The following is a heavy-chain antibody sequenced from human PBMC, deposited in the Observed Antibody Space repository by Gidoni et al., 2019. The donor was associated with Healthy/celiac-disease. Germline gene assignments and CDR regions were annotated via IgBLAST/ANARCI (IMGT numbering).Heavy chain of an antibody. V-gene: IGHV3-23*01. Sequence: VQLLESGGGLVQPGGSLRLSCAAPGFTFGSYAMSWVRQAPGKGLEWVSAISGRGGSTYYADAVKGRFTISRDNSKNTLYLQMNSLRAEDTAVYYCAKDRGQLWFVFDYWGQGTLVTVSS. CDR2: ISGRGGST. J-gene: IGHJ4*02. CDR1: GFTFGSYA. D-gene: IGHD5-18*01. CDR3: AKDRGQLWFVFDY.